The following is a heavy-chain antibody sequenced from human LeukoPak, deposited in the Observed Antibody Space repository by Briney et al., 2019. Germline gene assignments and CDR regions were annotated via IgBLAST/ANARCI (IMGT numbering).Heavy chain of an antibody. CDR2: ISSSGSTI. J-gene: IGHJ4*02. Sequence: GGSLRLSCAASGFTFSSYEMNWVRQAPGKGLEWVSYISSSGSTIYYADSVKGRFTISRDNAKNSLYLQMNSLRAEDTAVYYCARDPFGSRFGELFAPHFDYWSQGTLVTVSS. CDR3: ARDPFGSRFGELFAPHFDY. V-gene: IGHV3-48*03. CDR1: GFTFSSYE. D-gene: IGHD3-10*01.